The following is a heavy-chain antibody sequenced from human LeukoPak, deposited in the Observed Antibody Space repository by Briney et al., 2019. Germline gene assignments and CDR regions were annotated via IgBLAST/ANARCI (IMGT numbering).Heavy chain of an antibody. J-gene: IGHJ4*02. V-gene: IGHV4-4*02. CDR2: IYHSGST. D-gene: IGHD3-22*01. Sequence: SETLSLTCAVSGGSLSSSNWLSWARQPPGKGLAWTGEIYHSGSTNYNPSLKSRVTISVDKSKNQFSLKLSSVTAADTAVYYCASIIDYYDSSGPVRYFDYWGQGTLVTVSS. CDR1: GGSLSSSNW. CDR3: ASIIDYYDSSGPVRYFDY.